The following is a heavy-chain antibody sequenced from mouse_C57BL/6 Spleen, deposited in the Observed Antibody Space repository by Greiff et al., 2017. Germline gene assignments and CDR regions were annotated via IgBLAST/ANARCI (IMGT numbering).Heavy chain of an antibody. Sequence: EVQLQQSGPELVKPGDSVKISCKASGYSFTGYFMNWVMQSHGKSLEWIGRINPYNGDTFYNQKFKGKATLTVDKSSSTAHMELRSLTSEDSAVYYCARGGLRRGGFDYWGQGTTLTVSS. CDR1: GYSFTGYF. D-gene: IGHD2-2*01. V-gene: IGHV1-20*01. J-gene: IGHJ2*01. CDR2: INPYNGDT. CDR3: ARGGLRRGGFDY.